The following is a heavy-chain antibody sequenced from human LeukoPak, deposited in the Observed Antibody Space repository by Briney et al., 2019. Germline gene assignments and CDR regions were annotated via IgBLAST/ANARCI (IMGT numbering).Heavy chain of an antibody. CDR2: ISGSDDST. V-gene: IGHV3-23*01. CDR3: AKSRSGGGSCYNY. Sequence: GGSLRLSCAASGFIFSNYAMSWVRQAPGKGLERVSTISGSDDSTYYADSVRGRFTISRDNSKNTLYLQMNSLRAEDTAVYYCAKSRSGGGSCYNYWGQGTLVTVSS. CDR1: GFIFSNYA. J-gene: IGHJ4*02. D-gene: IGHD2-15*01.